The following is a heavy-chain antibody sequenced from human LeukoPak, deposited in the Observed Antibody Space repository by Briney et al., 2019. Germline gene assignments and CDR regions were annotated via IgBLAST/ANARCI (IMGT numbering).Heavy chain of an antibody. D-gene: IGHD3-22*01. Sequence: PAGSLRLSCAASGFTFSSYAMHWVRQAPGKGLEWVAVISYDGSNKYYADSVKGRFTISRDNAKNMLYLQMNGLRAEDTAVYYCARDLIRWGQGTMVTVSS. J-gene: IGHJ3*01. CDR2: ISYDGSNK. V-gene: IGHV3-30-3*01. CDR3: ARDLIR. CDR1: GFTFSSYA.